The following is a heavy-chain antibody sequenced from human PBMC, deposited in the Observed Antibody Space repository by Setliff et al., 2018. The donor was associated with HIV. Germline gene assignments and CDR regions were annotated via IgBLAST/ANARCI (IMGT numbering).Heavy chain of an antibody. CDR2: IYYSGST. Sequence: SETLSLTCTVSGGSISSRSYYWGWIRQPPGKGLEWIGSIYYSGSTDYDPSLKSRVTISVGTSKNQFSLKLSSVTAADTAVYYCARVGGTTWGVYYYYYYMDVWGKGATVTVS. V-gene: IGHV4-39*01. CDR3: ARVGGTTWGVYYYYYYMDV. CDR1: GGSISSRSYY. J-gene: IGHJ6*03. D-gene: IGHD1-7*01.